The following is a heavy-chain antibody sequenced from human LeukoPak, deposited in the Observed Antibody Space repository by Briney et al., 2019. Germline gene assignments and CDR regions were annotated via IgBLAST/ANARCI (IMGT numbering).Heavy chain of an antibody. CDR3: EGVVIANEFDY. Sequence: SETLSLTCAVSGYSISSGYYWGWIRQPPGKGLEWIGSIYHSGSTYYNPSLKSRVTISVDTSKNQFSLKLSSVTAADAAVYYREGVVIANEFDYWGQGTLVTVSS. D-gene: IGHD2-21*01. CDR1: GYSISSGYY. V-gene: IGHV4-38-2*01. J-gene: IGHJ4*02. CDR2: IYHSGST.